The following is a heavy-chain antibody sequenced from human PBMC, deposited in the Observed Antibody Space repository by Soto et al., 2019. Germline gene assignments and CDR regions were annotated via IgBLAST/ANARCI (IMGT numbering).Heavy chain of an antibody. Sequence: GASVKVSCKAPGYTFTRYAMHWVRQAPGQRHEWMGWINAGNGNTKYSQKFQGRVTITRDTSASTAYMELSSLRSEDTAVYYCASFIFPDTATRTIDMDAWRQGITISVS. J-gene: IGHJ6*02. CDR3: ASFIFPDTATRTIDMDA. CDR2: INAGNGNT. D-gene: IGHD4-17*01. V-gene: IGHV1-3*01. CDR1: GYTFTRYA.